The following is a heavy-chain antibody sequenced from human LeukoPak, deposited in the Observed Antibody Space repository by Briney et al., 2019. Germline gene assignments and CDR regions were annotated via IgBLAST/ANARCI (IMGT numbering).Heavy chain of an antibody. CDR1: GFTFSSYG. Sequence: GGSLRLSCAASGFTFSSYGMTWVRQAPGKGLEWVTAISYDGSNKYYADSVKGRFTISRDNSKNTLYVQMNSLRAEDTAVYYCAKEGYSRGYYSYYYMDVWGKGTTVTVSS. D-gene: IGHD6-13*01. CDR3: AKEGYSRGYYSYYYMDV. V-gene: IGHV3-30*18. J-gene: IGHJ6*03. CDR2: ISYDGSNK.